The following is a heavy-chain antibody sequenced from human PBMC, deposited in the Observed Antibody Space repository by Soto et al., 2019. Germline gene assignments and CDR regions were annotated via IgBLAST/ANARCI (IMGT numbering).Heavy chain of an antibody. J-gene: IGHJ5*02. Sequence: QVQLVESGGGVVQPGRSLRLSCAASGFTFSSYGMHWVRQAPGKGLEWVAVIWYDGSNKYYADSVKGRFTISRDNSKNTLYLQMNSLRAEDTAVYYWARDRTMGWFDPWGQGTLVTVSS. CDR2: IWYDGSNK. V-gene: IGHV3-33*01. D-gene: IGHD3-10*01. CDR1: GFTFSSYG. CDR3: ARDRTMGWFDP.